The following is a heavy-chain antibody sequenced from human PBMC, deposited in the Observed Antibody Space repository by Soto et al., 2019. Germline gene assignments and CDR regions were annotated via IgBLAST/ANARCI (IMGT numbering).Heavy chain of an antibody. Sequence: QVQLVQSGAEVKKPGASVKVSCKASGYTFTSYGISWVRQAPGQGLEWMGWISAYNGNTNYAQKLQGRVTMTTDTSTSTXYMXLXXXXXXXTAVYYCARERSMVTGLFDYYYGMDVWGQGTTVTVSS. CDR3: ARERSMVTGLFDYYYGMDV. CDR2: ISAYNGNT. V-gene: IGHV1-18*01. D-gene: IGHD5-18*01. CDR1: GYTFTSYG. J-gene: IGHJ6*02.